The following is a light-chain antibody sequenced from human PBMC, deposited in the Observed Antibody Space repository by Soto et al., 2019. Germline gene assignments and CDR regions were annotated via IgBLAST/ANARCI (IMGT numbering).Light chain of an antibody. CDR1: QSISSY. J-gene: IGKJ4*01. Sequence: DIQMTQSPSSLSASVGDRVTITCRASQSISSYLNWYQQKPGKAPKLLIYAASSLPSGVPSRFSGSGSGTDFTLTISSLQPEDFATYYCQQSYSTLSLTFGGGTKVEIK. CDR2: AAS. V-gene: IGKV1-39*01. CDR3: QQSYSTLSLT.